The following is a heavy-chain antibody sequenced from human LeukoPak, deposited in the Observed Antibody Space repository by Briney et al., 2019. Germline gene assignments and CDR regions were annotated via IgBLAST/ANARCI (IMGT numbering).Heavy chain of an antibody. J-gene: IGHJ6*03. D-gene: IGHD2-2*01. CDR3: ARDADIVVVPAARHYYYMDV. Sequence: SETLSLTCAVYGGSFSGYYWSWIRQPPGKGLEWIGEINHSGSTNYNPSLKSRVTISVDTSKNQFSLKLSSVTAADTAVYYCARDADIVVVPAARHYYYMDVWGKGTTVTISS. CDR1: GGSFSGYY. V-gene: IGHV4-34*01. CDR2: INHSGST.